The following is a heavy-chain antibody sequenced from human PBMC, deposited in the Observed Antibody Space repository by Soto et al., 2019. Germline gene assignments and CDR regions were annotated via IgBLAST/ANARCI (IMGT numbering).Heavy chain of an antibody. J-gene: IGHJ4*02. V-gene: IGHV3-9*01. CDR1: GFTFDDYV. CDR2: ISWNSGII. Sequence: EVQLVESGGGLVQPGRSLRLSCAASGFTFDDYVMHWVRQAPGKGLEWVSGISWNSGIIGYADSVKGRFTISRDNAKNSLYLQMNSLRAEDTALYYCAKDRGLVLSFYFDYWGQGTLVTVSS. CDR3: AKDRGLVLSFYFDY. D-gene: IGHD6-19*01.